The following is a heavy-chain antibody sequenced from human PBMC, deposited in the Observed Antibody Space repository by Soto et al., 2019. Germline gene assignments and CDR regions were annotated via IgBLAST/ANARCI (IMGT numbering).Heavy chain of an antibody. CDR1: GGSISSSSYY. J-gene: IGHJ3*02. V-gene: IGHV4-39*01. CDR3: TRHCQRWSLRWCAFDI. CDR2: IYYSGST. Sequence: SETLSLTCTVSGGSISSSSYYWGWIRQPPGKGLEWIGSIYYSGSTYYNPSLKSRVTISVDTSKNQFSLKLSSVTAADTAVYYCTRHCQRWSLRWCAFDIWGQGTMVTVSS. D-gene: IGHD2-21*01.